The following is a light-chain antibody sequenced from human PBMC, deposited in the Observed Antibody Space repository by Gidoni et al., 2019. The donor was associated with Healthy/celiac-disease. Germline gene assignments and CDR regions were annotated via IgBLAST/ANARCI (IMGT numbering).Light chain of an antibody. CDR3: QQRRGT. CDR2: DAS. V-gene: IGKV3-11*01. Sequence: IVLTPSPATLSLSPGARATLSCRASPSVSSYLAWYQQKPGQAPRLLIYDASNRATGIPARFSGSGSATDFTLTISSLEPEDFSVYYCQQRRGTFGGGTKVEIK. J-gene: IGKJ4*02. CDR1: PSVSSY.